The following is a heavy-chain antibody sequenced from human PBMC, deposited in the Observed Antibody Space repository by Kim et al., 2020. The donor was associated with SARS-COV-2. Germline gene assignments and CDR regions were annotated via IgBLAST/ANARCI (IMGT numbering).Heavy chain of an antibody. CDR1: GFTFSSYS. CDR2: ISSSSSYI. J-gene: IGHJ4*02. V-gene: IGHV3-21*01. CDR3: ARDRKAAWELQY. D-gene: IGHD1-26*01. Sequence: GGSLRLSCAASGFTFSSYSMNWVRQAPGKGLEWVSSISSSSSYIYYADSVKGRFTISRDNAKNSLYLQMNSLRAEDTAVYYCARDRKAAWELQYWGQGTLVTVSS.